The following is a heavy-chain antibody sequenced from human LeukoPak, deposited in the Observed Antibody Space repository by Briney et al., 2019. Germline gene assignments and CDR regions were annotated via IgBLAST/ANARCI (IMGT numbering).Heavy chain of an antibody. D-gene: IGHD6-13*01. V-gene: IGHV4-39*01. J-gene: IGHJ4*02. CDR3: ARPGYSSTWYVDY. Sequence: PSETLSLTCTVSGGSITSSSYYWGWIRQPPGKGLEWSGSIYYSGSTYYNPSRKRRVTISVDTSKNQFSLKLSSVTAADTAVYYCARPGYSSTWYVDYWGQGTLVTVSS. CDR1: GGSITSSSYY. CDR2: IYYSGST.